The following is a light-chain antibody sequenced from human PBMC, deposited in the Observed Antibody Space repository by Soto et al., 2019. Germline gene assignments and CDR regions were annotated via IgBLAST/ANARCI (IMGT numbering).Light chain of an antibody. V-gene: IGLV2-14*01. CDR2: EVT. CDR3: SSYTRTSTLV. Sequence: QSVLTQPASVSGSPRQSITISCTGSISDVGGYNFVSWYQQHPGKAPKLIIYEVTNRPSGVSNRFSGSKSGNTASLTISGLQAEDEADYYCSSYTRTSTLVFGGGTKLTVL. J-gene: IGLJ3*02. CDR1: ISDVGGYNF.